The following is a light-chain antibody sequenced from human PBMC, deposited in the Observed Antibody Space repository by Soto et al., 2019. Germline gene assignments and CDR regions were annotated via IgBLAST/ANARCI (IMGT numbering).Light chain of an antibody. CDR3: QQSYTALSIT. J-gene: IGKJ5*01. CDR2: GAS. CDR1: ESINRH. V-gene: IGKV1-39*01. Sequence: DIQMTQSPSSLSASVGDRVTITCRASESINRHLNWYQQQPGKAPKLLIYGASSLQNGVPSRFRGGGSGTDFTLIITNLQPEDFAPYYWQQSYTALSITFGQGPRLEIK.